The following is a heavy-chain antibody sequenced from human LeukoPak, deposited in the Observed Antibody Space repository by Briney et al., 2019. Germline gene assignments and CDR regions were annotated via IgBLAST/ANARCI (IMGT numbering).Heavy chain of an antibody. Sequence: PGGSLRLSCAASGFTFSSYAMSWVRQAPGKGLEWVSAINSGGISTYYADSVKGRFTISRDNSKNTLYLQMNSLRAEDTAVYYCAKEITGFDYWGQGTLVTVSS. CDR3: AKEITGFDY. CDR2: INSGGIST. V-gene: IGHV3-23*01. J-gene: IGHJ4*02. CDR1: GFTFSSYA. D-gene: IGHD1-14*01.